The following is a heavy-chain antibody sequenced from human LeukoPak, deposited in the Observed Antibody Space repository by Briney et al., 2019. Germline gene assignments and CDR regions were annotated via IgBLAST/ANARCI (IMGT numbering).Heavy chain of an antibody. Sequence: PSETLSLTCAVYGGSFSGYYWSWIRQPPGKGLEWIGEINHSGSTNYNPSLKSRVTISVDTSKNQFSLKLSFVTAADTAVYYCXXXXXXXYGYRAWPDSYYHDYWGQGTLVTVSS. D-gene: IGHD5-18*01. J-gene: IGHJ4*02. CDR3: XXXXXXXYGYRAWPDSYYHDY. CDR2: INHSGST. CDR1: GGSFSGYY. V-gene: IGHV4-34*01.